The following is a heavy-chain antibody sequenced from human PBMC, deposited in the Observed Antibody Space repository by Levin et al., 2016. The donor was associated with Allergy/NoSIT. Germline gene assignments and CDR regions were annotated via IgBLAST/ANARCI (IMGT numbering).Heavy chain of an antibody. J-gene: IGHJ3*02. V-gene: IGHV3-23*01. Sequence: GESLKISCAASGFTFRSYAMSWVRQAPGKGLDWVSSISVSGGSTSYADSVKGWFTSSRDNSKNTLYLQMNSLRAEDTAVYYCTRGTYYYDSSALAGAFDIWGQGTMVTVSS. CDR3: TRGTYYYDSSALAGAFDI. D-gene: IGHD3-22*01. CDR1: GFTFRSYA. CDR2: ISVSGGST.